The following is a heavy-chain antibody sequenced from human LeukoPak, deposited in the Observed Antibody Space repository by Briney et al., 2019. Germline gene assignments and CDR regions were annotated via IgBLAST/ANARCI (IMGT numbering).Heavy chain of an antibody. J-gene: IGHJ4*02. CDR3: ARDPLLGYCSGGSCI. D-gene: IGHD2-15*01. CDR2: IYYSGST. Sequence: SQTLSLTCTVSGGSISSGDYYWSLIRQPPGKGLEWIGYIYYSGSTYYNPSLKSRVTISVDTSKNQFSLKLSSVTAADTAVYYCARDPLLGYCSGGSCIWGQGTLVTVSS. CDR1: GGSISSGDYY. V-gene: IGHV4-30-4*08.